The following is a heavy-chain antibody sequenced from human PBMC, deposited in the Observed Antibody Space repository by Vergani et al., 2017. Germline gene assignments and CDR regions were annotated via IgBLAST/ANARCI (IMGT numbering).Heavy chain of an antibody. J-gene: IGHJ6*03. CDR2: ISSSSSTI. CDR1: GFTFSSYS. CDR3: AREAGSSSYYYYYMDG. D-gene: IGHD6-6*01. V-gene: IGHV3-48*01. Sequence: EVQLVESGGGLVQPGGSLRLSCAASGFTFSSYSMNWVRQAPGKGLEWVSYISSSSSTIYYADSVKGRFTISRDNAKNSLYLQMNSLRAEDTAVYYCAREAGSSSYYYYYMDGWGKGTTVTVSS.